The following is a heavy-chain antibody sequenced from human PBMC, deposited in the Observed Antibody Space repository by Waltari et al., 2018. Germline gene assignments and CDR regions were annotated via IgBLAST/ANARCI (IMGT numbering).Heavy chain of an antibody. CDR1: GFSLITSGVG. Sequence: QITLKESGPTLVKHTQTLTLTCTFSGFSLITSGVGVGWIRQPPGKALECLALIYWNDDKRYSPARKSRLTITKDTSKNQVVLTITNMDPVDTATYYCAHFYGDYVYILFDPSGQGTLVTVSS. V-gene: IGHV2-5*01. D-gene: IGHD4-17*01. CDR2: IYWNDDK. J-gene: IGHJ5*02. CDR3: AHFYGDYVYILFDP.